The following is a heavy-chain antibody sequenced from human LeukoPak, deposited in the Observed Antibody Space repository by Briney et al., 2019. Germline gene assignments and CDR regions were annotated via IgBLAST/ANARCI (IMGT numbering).Heavy chain of an antibody. Sequence: SVKVSCKASGGTFSSYAISWVRQAPGQGLEWMGGIIPIFGTANYAQKFQGRVTITADESTSTAYMELSSLRSEDTAVYYCATPPRAHYYYYYMDVWGKGTTVTISS. CDR2: IIPIFGTA. D-gene: IGHD1-26*01. J-gene: IGHJ6*03. CDR1: GGTFSSYA. V-gene: IGHV1-69*13. CDR3: ATPPRAHYYYYYMDV.